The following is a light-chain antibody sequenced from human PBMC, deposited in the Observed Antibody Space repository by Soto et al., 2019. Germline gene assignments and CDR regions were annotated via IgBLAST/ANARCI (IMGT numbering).Light chain of an antibody. CDR3: SSYTSSDTLV. CDR1: SSNIGAGFD. CDR2: SNT. Sequence: QSVLTQPPSVSGAPGQTVTISCTGSSSNIGAGFDVHWYQQVPGTAPKLVLYSNTARPSGVPDRFSGSRSGSSGSLAISGLQPEDEADYYCSSYTSSDTLVFGAGTKVTVL. V-gene: IGLV1-40*01. J-gene: IGLJ2*01.